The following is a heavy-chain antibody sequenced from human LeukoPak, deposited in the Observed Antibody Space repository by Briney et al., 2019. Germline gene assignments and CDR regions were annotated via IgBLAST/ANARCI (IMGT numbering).Heavy chain of an antibody. J-gene: IGHJ4*02. CDR1: GGSISSYY. CDR3: ARRWFGDEFDY. Sequence: SETLSLTCTVSGGSISSYYWSWIRQPPGKGLEWIGYIYYSGSTNYNPSLKSRVTISVDTSKNQFPLKLSSVTAADTAVYYCARRWFGDEFDYWGQGTLVTVSS. CDR2: IYYSGST. D-gene: IGHD3-10*01. V-gene: IGHV4-59*08.